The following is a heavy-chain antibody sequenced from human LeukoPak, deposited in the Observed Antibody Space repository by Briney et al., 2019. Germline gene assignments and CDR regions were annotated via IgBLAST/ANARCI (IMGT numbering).Heavy chain of an antibody. CDR3: ARDLSGVTGYTYGRGIDY. Sequence: GGSLRLSCAASGFSFSDYDMNWVRQAPGKGLEWVANIKKDGSEKYYVDSVKGRFTISRDNAKTSLYLQMNSLRAEDTAVYYCARDLSGVTGYTYGRGIDYWGQGTLVTVSS. CDR2: IKKDGSEK. D-gene: IGHD5-18*01. CDR1: GFSFSDYD. V-gene: IGHV3-7*01. J-gene: IGHJ4*02.